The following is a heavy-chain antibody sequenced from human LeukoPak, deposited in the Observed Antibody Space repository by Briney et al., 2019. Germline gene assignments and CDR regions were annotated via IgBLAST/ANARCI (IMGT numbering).Heavy chain of an antibody. CDR1: GFTFSSYW. V-gene: IGHV3-7*01. CDR3: ARDKEYYDILTGYYSNAFDI. J-gene: IGHJ3*02. Sequence: GGSLRLSCAASGFTFSSYWMSWVRQAPGKGLKWVANIKQDGSEKYYVDSVKGRFTISRDNAKNSLYLQMNSLRAEDTAVYYCARDKEYYDILTGYYSNAFDIWGQGTMVTVSS. D-gene: IGHD3-9*01. CDR2: IKQDGSEK.